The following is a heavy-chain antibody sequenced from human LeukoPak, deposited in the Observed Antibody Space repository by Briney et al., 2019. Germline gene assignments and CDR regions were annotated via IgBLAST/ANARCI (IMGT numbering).Heavy chain of an antibody. J-gene: IGHJ4*02. D-gene: IGHD6-19*01. CDR2: INPNSGGT. CDR1: GYTFTSYD. CDR3: ARSGIAVAGRGVDY. Sequence: ASVKVSCKASGYTFTSYDINWVRQAPGQGLEWMGWINPNSGGTNYAQKFQGRVTMTRDTSISTAYMELSRLRSDDTAVYYCARSGIAVAGRGVDYWGQGTLVTVSS. V-gene: IGHV1-2*02.